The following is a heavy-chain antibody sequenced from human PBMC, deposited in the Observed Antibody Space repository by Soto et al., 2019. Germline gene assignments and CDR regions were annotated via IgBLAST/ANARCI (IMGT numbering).Heavy chain of an antibody. D-gene: IGHD1-26*01. CDR3: ARDPRKWELLIFYYGMDV. CDR1: GFTFSSYA. Sequence: QVQLVESGGGVVQPGRSLRLSCAASGFTFSSYAMHWVRQAPGKGLEWVAVISYDGSNKYYADSVKGRFTISRDNSKNTLYLQMNSLRAEDTAVYYCARDPRKWELLIFYYGMDVWGQGTTVTVSS. J-gene: IGHJ6*02. V-gene: IGHV3-30-3*01. CDR2: ISYDGSNK.